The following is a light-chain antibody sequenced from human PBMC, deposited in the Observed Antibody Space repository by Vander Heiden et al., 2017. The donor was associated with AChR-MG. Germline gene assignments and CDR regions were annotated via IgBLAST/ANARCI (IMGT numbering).Light chain of an antibody. CDR1: RSSL. CDR2: GVT. CDR3: CSYGGPSTLL. J-gene: IGLJ3*02. V-gene: IGLV2-23*02. Sequence: QSALPQPASVSGSPGQSITISCTGRSSLVSGYQHLAGKAPKLLIYGVTKRPSGVATRFAGSSSGDTASLTISGLQAEDAADYYCCSYGGPSTLLCGGGTKLTVL.